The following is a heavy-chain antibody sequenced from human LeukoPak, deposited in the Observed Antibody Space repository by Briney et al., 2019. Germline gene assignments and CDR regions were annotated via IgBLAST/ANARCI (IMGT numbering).Heavy chain of an antibody. CDR1: GGSISSYY. CDR3: ARRGEQWLVYGFDY. Sequence: PSETLSLTCTVSGGSISSYYWSWIRQPPGKGLEWIGYIYYSGSTNYNPSLKSRVTISVDTSKNPFSLKLSSVTAADTAVYYCARRGEQWLVYGFDYWGQGTLVTVSS. CDR2: IYYSGST. D-gene: IGHD6-19*01. J-gene: IGHJ4*02. V-gene: IGHV4-59*01.